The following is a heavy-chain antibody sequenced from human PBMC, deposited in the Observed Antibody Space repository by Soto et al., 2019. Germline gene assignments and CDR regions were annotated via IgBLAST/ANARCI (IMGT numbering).Heavy chain of an antibody. CDR3: ARTRGYSGYDFDY. J-gene: IGHJ4*02. D-gene: IGHD5-12*01. V-gene: IGHV4-61*01. CDR2: IFHSGST. CDR1: GGSIDSASYY. Sequence: LSRTCNVSGGSIDSASYYWSWIRQPPGKGLEWIGYIFHSGSTNYNPSLKSRVTISLDMSKNQFSLNLRSVIAADTAVYYCARTRGYSGYDFDYWGQGILVTVPS.